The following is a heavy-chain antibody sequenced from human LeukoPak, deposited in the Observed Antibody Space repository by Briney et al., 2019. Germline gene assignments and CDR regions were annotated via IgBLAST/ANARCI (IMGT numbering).Heavy chain of an antibody. Sequence: GGSLRLSCAVSGITFTTIDVSWVRLAPGKGLEWVSTITKSGGSTYYADSVKGRFTISRDNSKDTLYLQMSSLRAEDTAVYYCANIASYYYDSSRNYGMDVWGQGTTVTVSS. CDR1: GITFTTID. CDR2: ITKSGGST. CDR3: ANIASYYYDSSRNYGMDV. V-gene: IGHV3-23*01. D-gene: IGHD3-22*01. J-gene: IGHJ6*02.